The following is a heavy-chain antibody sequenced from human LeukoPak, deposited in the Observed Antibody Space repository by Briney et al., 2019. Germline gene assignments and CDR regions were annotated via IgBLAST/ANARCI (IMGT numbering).Heavy chain of an antibody. V-gene: IGHV3-21*01. J-gene: IGHJ3*02. D-gene: IGHD2-8*01. Sequence: GGSLRLSCAASGFTFSSYSMNWVRQAPGKGLEWVSSISSSSSYIYYADSVKGRFTISRDNAKSSLYLQMNSLRAEDTAVYYCARTRGYCTNGVCYRDAFDIWGQGAMVTVSS. CDR3: ARTRGYCTNGVCYRDAFDI. CDR2: ISSSSSYI. CDR1: GFTFSSYS.